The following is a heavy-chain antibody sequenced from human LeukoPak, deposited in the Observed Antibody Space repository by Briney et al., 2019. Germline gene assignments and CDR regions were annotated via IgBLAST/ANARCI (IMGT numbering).Heavy chain of an antibody. Sequence: ASVKVSCKASGYTFTSYDINWVRQGTGQGLEWMGWMNPNSGNTGYAQKVQGRVTITRNTSISTAYMELSSLRSEDTAVYYCARGNRFIDYSNYEVWFDPWGQGTLVTVSS. V-gene: IGHV1-8*03. D-gene: IGHD4-11*01. CDR1: GYTFTSYD. CDR2: MNPNSGNT. CDR3: ARGNRFIDYSNYEVWFDP. J-gene: IGHJ5*02.